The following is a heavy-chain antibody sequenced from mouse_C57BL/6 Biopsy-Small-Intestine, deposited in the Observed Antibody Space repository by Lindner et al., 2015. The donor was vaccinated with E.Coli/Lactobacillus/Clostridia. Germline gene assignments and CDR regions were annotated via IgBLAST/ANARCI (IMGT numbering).Heavy chain of an antibody. Sequence: VQLQESGPELVKPGASVKISCKASGYSFTGYYMNWVKQSPEKSLEWIGEINPSTGGTTYNQKFKAKATLTVDKSSSTAYMQLKSLTSEDSAVYYCAREGITTVPYFDAWGTGTTVTVSS. CDR3: AREGITTVPYFDA. D-gene: IGHD1-1*01. V-gene: IGHV1-42*01. J-gene: IGHJ1*03. CDR2: INPSTGGT. CDR1: GYSFTGYY.